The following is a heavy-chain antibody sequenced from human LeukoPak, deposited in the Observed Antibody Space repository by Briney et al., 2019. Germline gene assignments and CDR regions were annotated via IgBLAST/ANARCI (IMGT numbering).Heavy chain of an antibody. J-gene: IGHJ3*02. CDR2: ISGGGGKT. Sequence: PGGSLRLSCEASGFTFSSCALSWVRQAPGKGLEWVLAISGGGGKTWYADSVRGRFTISRDNSKNTLYLQMNSLRAEDTALYYCAKDPIVFNSGDYYLGAFNIWGQGAMVTVSS. CDR3: AKDPIVFNSGDYYLGAFNI. CDR1: GFTFSSCA. V-gene: IGHV3-23*01. D-gene: IGHD2-21*02.